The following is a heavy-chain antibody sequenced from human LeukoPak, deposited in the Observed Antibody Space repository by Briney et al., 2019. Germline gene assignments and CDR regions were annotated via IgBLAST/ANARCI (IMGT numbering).Heavy chain of an antibody. CDR1: GFTFSNAW. J-gene: IGHJ4*02. D-gene: IGHD5-18*01. Sequence: PGGSLRLSCAASGFTFSNAWMSWVRQAPGKGLEWVGRIKSKTDGGTTDYAAPVKGRFTISRDDSKNTLYLQMNSLKTEDTAVYYCTTGVFFGYSYAGTYYFDYWGQGTLVTVSS. CDR3: TTGVFFGYSYAGTYYFDY. V-gene: IGHV3-15*01. CDR2: IKSKTDGGTT.